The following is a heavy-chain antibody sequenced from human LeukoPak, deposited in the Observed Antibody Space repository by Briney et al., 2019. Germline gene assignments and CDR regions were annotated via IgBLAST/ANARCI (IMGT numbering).Heavy chain of an antibody. V-gene: IGHV1-2*02. J-gene: IGHJ5*01. CDR2: INPNIGDA. CDR1: GYTFTDYF. D-gene: IGHD2-21*02. CDR3: ARMALDGGDSIGIDS. Sequence: ASVKVSREASGYTFTDYFIHWVREAPGPGLEWMGGINPNIGDASYTQNCQDRVTMTRDRSINKAYMDLSRLTSDDTAVYYCARMALDGGDSIGIDSWRRGPLVSVPS.